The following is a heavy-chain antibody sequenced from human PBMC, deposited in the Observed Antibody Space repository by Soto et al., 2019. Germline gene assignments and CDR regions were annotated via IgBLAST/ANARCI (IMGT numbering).Heavy chain of an antibody. D-gene: IGHD6-13*01. V-gene: IGHV3-48*03. CDR3: ARDLVPPPSSPYYFDY. CDR2: ISSSGSTI. Sequence: GGSLRLSCAASGFTFSSYEMNWVRQAPGKGLEWVSYISSSGSTIYYADSVKGRFTISRDNAKNSLYLQMNSLRAEDTAVYYCARDLVPPPSSPYYFDYWGQGTLVTVSS. J-gene: IGHJ4*02. CDR1: GFTFSSYE.